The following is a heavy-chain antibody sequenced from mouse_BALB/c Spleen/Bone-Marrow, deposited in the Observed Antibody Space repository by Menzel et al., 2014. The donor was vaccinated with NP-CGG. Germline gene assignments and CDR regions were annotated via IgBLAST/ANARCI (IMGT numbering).Heavy chain of an antibody. D-gene: IGHD3-2*01. J-gene: IGHJ3*01. Sequence: VQLQESGPELGKPGALVKISCKASGYTFTSYDINWVKQRPGQGLEWIGWIYPGDGSTKYNEKFKGKATLTADKSSSTAYMQLSSLTSENSAVYFCARSGDSSGYGFAYWGQGTLVTVSA. CDR3: ARSGDSSGYGFAY. CDR1: GYTFTSYD. V-gene: IGHV1S56*01. CDR2: IYPGDGST.